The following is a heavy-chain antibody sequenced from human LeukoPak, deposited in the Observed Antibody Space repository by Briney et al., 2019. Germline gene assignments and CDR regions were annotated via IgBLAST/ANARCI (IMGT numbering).Heavy chain of an antibody. CDR2: FDPEDGET. CDR3: ATDSHGDLALFLFVY. J-gene: IGHJ4*02. Sequence: ASVNVSFKVSGYTLTELSMHWVRQAPGKGLEWMGGFDPEDGETIYAQKFQGRVTMTEDTSTDTAYMELSSLRSEDTAVYYCATDSHGDLALFLFVYWGQGTLVTVSS. CDR1: GYTLTELS. D-gene: IGHD4-17*01. V-gene: IGHV1-24*01.